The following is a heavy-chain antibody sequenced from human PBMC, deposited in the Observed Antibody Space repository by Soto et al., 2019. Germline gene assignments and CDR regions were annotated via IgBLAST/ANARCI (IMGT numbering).Heavy chain of an antibody. D-gene: IGHD5-12*01. CDR3: AREGSGYNF. J-gene: IGHJ1*01. CDR1: GGAFSSFG. Sequence: ASVKVSCKASGGAFSSFGISWVRQAPGQGLEWMGGIIPVFGRPNYARRFRGRPTITADESTSTSYMELIDLGSEDTAVYYCAREGSGYNFWGQGTQVIVSS. V-gene: IGHV1-69*13. CDR2: IIPVFGRP.